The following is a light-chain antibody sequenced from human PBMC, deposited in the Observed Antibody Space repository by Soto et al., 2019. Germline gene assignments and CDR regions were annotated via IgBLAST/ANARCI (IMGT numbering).Light chain of an antibody. CDR2: MVS. CDR1: SSDVGNYNY. CDR3: TSPTPGSLYV. Sequence: QSALTQPASVSGSPGQSITISCTGTSSDVGNYNYVSWYQQYPGRVPKLLIYMVSNRPSRVSNRLSVSKSGNTASLTISGLQAAYEADYFCTSPTPGSLYVFGTGTKLTVL. J-gene: IGLJ1*01. V-gene: IGLV2-14*01.